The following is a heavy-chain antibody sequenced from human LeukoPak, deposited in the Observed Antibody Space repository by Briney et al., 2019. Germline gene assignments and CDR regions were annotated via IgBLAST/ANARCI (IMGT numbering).Heavy chain of an antibody. CDR3: ARIMKPNRDGYNSPANSFDY. CDR2: MNPNSGNT. CDR1: GYTFTSYD. J-gene: IGHJ4*02. Sequence: ASVKVSCKASGYTFTSYDINWVRQATGQGLEWMGRMNPNSGNTDYAQKLQGRVTMTTDTSTSTAYMELRSLRSDDTAVYYCARIMKPNRDGYNSPANSFDYWGQGTLVTVSS. D-gene: IGHD5-24*01. V-gene: IGHV1-8*02.